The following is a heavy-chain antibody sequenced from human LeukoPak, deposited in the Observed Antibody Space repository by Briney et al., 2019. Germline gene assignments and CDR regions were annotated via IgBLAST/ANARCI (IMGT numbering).Heavy chain of an antibody. CDR3: ARAVVPAAITEDDAFDI. J-gene: IGHJ3*02. D-gene: IGHD2-2*02. CDR2: VSYDGSNK. Sequence: GRSLRLSCAASGFTFSSYAMHWVRQAPGKGLEWVAVVSYDGSNKYYADSVKGRFTISRDNSKNTLYLQMNNLRAEDTAVYYCARAVVPAAITEDDAFDIWGQGTMVTVSS. CDR1: GFTFSSYA. V-gene: IGHV3-30-3*01.